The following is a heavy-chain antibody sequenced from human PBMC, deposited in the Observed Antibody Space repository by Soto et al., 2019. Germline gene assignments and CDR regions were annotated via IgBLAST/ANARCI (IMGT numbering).Heavy chain of an antibody. J-gene: IGHJ6*02. D-gene: IGHD4-17*01. CDR1: GFTFSSYG. CDR2: ISYDGSNK. V-gene: IGHV3-30*18. Sequence: RLSGAASGFTFSSYGMHWVRQAPGKGLEWVAVISYDGSNKYYADSVKGRFTISRDNSKNTLYLQMNSLRAEDTAVYYCAKEVLGAFYYYGMDVWGQGTTVTVSS. CDR3: AKEVLGAFYYYGMDV.